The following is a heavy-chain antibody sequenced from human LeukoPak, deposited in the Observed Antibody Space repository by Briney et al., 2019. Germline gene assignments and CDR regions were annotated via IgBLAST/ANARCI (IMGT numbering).Heavy chain of an antibody. D-gene: IGHD2-2*01. CDR1: GYTFTGYY. V-gene: IGHV1-2*02. CDR3: ARDLGCSSTSCYHLNWFDP. Sequence: VSVKVSCKASGYTFTGYYMHWVRQASGQGLEWMGWINPNSGGTNYARKFQGRVTMTRDTSISTAYMELSRLRSDDTAVYYCARDLGCSSTSCYHLNWFDPWGQGTLVTVSS. CDR2: INPNSGGT. J-gene: IGHJ5*02.